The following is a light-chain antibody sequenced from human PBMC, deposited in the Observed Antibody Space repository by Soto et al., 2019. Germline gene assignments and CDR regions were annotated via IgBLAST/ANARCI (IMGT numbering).Light chain of an antibody. CDR3: QQSHDSPVT. CDR1: QSMSTY. J-gene: IGKJ4*01. Sequence: DIQMTQSPSSLSVSVGDRVIITCRSSQSMSTYVNWYEQKPGKAPKLLIYGASTLQSGVPSRFSGGGSGTDFTLTISSLQPEDSGTYYCQQSHDSPVTFGGGTKVEIK. V-gene: IGKV1-39*01. CDR2: GAS.